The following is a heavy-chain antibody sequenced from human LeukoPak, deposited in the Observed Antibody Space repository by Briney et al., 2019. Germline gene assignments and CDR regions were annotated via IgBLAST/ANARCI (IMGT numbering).Heavy chain of an antibody. J-gene: IGHJ4*02. Sequence: ASXKVSCKASGYTFTSYYMHWVRQAPGQGLEWMGRINPNSGGTNSAQKFQGRVTMTRDTSISTAYMELSRLRSDDTAVYYCARDIVATYFDYWGQGTLVTVSS. CDR3: ARDIVATYFDY. CDR1: GYTFTSYY. CDR2: INPNSGGT. D-gene: IGHD5-12*01. V-gene: IGHV1-2*06.